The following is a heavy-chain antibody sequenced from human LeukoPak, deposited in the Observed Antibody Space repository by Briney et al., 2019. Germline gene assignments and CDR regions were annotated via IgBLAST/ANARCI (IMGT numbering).Heavy chain of an antibody. Sequence: GGSLRLSCAASEFTFSSYSMNWVRQAPGKGLEWVSALSGSGDNTYYADSVKGRFTISRDNSKNTLYLQMNSLRAEDTAVYYCAKAGDSSSSPLFLDWGQGTLVTVSS. J-gene: IGHJ4*02. V-gene: IGHV3-23*01. D-gene: IGHD6-6*01. CDR2: LSGSGDNT. CDR3: AKAGDSSSSPLFLD. CDR1: EFTFSSYS.